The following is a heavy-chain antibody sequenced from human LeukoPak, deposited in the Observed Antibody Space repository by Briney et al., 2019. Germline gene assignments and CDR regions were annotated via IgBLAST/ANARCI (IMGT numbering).Heavy chain of an antibody. J-gene: IGHJ6*02. CDR1: DGSFSGYY. Sequence: SETLSLTCAVYDGSFSGYYWSWIRQPPGKGLEWIGEINHSGSTNYNPSLKSRVTISVDTSKNQFSLKLSSVTAADTAVYYCARSLNHCSSTSCSWDVWGQGTTVTVSS. CDR2: INHSGST. V-gene: IGHV4-34*01. D-gene: IGHD2-2*01. CDR3: ARSLNHCSSTSCSWDV.